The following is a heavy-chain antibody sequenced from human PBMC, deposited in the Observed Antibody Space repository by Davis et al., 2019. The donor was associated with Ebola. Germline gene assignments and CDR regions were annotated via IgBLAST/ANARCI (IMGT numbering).Heavy chain of an antibody. CDR3: ARIMVYAIGAFDY. CDR1: GFTFSSYA. Sequence: GGSLRLSCAASGFTFSSYAMHWVRQAPGKGLEWVAVISYDGSNKYYADSVKGRFTISRDNSKNSLYLQMNSLRAEDTALYYCARIMVYAIGAFDYWGQGTLVTVSS. D-gene: IGHD2-8*01. V-gene: IGHV3-30*04. J-gene: IGHJ4*02. CDR2: ISYDGSNK.